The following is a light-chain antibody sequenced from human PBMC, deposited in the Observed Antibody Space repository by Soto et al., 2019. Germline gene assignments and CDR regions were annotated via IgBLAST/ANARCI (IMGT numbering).Light chain of an antibody. CDR2: GAS. V-gene: IGKV3-20*01. J-gene: IGKJ4*01. Sequence: EIVLPQSPGTLSLSPGERATLSCRASQSVSSSYLAWYQQNPGQATRLLIYGASSRATGIPDRFSGSGSGTDFTLAISRLAPEYFAVYYCQQYDSSPLTFGGGTKVEIK. CDR1: QSVSSSY. CDR3: QQYDSSPLT.